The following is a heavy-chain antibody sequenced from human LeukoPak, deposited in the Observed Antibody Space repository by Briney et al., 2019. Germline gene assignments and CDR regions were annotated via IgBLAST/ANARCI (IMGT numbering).Heavy chain of an antibody. J-gene: IGHJ4*02. V-gene: IGHV3-15*04. D-gene: IGHD1-26*01. CDR3: AKDEGRVGAPEGFDY. CDR2: IESKTDGGTT. Sequence: GGSLRLSCAASGFSFSDAWMSWVRQIPGKGLEWVGRIESKTDGGTTDYAAPVKGRFTISRDDSTNTLYLQMNSLKSEDTAVYYCAKDEGRVGAPEGFDYWGQGTLVTVSS. CDR1: GFSFSDAW.